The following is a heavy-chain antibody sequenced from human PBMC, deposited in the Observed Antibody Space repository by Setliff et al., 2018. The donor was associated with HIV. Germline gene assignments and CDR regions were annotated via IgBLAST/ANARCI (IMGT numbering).Heavy chain of an antibody. CDR3: SKVSEHRTSSGSFYYYMDV. CDR2: ISAHSGYA. CDR1: GYTLSTYG. Sequence: ASVKVSCKASGYTLSTYGISWVRQAPGQGLEWMGWISAHSGYAKSAQKFQGRVTMDTDTSTNTAYMELKSLRSDDTAVYYCSKVSEHRTSSGSFYYYMDVWGEGTTVTVSS. D-gene: IGHD6-6*01. J-gene: IGHJ6*03. V-gene: IGHV1-18*01.